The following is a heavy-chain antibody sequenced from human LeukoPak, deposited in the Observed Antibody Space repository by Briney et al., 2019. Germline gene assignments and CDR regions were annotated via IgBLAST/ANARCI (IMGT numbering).Heavy chain of an antibody. CDR2: IYYSGST. CDR1: GDSMSSYY. CDR3: AREGNTYGSNWFDP. J-gene: IGHJ5*02. D-gene: IGHD5-18*01. Sequence: SETLSLTCTVSGDSMSSYYWSWIWQPPGKELEWIGYIYYSGSTNYNPSLKSRVTISVDTSKNQFSLKLSSVTAADTAVYYCAREGNTYGSNWFDPWGQGTLVTVSS. V-gene: IGHV4-59*01.